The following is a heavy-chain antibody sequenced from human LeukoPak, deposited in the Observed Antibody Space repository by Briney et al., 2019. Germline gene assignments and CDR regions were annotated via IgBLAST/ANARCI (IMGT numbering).Heavy chain of an antibody. Sequence: PGGSLRHSCAASGFTFSSYSMNWVRQAPGKGLEWVSSISSSSSYIYYADSVKGRFTISRDNAKNSLYLQMNSLRAEDTAVYYCARKWGFSGHPGGYFDYWGQGTLVTVSS. V-gene: IGHV3-21*01. D-gene: IGHD6-19*01. CDR2: ISSSSSYI. CDR1: GFTFSSYS. CDR3: ARKWGFSGHPGGYFDY. J-gene: IGHJ4*02.